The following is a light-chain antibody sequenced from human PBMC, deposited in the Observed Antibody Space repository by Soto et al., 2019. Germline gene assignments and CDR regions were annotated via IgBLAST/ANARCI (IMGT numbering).Light chain of an antibody. J-gene: IGLJ1*01. Sequence: QSVLTQPRSMPGSPGQSVAISCTGTSSDVGGYNYVSWYQQHPGKAPKLIIYDVTKRPSGVPDRFSGSSSGNTASLAISGLQAEDEADYFCCSYAGGYSYVCGTGPKVTVL. V-gene: IGLV2-11*01. CDR3: CSYAGGYSYV. CDR2: DVT. CDR1: SSDVGGYNY.